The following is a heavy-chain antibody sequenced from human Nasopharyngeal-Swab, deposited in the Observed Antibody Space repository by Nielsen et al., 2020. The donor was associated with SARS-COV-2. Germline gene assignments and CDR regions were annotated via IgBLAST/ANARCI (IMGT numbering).Heavy chain of an antibody. CDR3: VRDDGDVPGITGSGPPGGF. CDR2: LNPNTGVA. V-gene: IGHV1-2*06. J-gene: IGHJ4*02. Sequence: ASVKVSCKTSGYTFSDYFLHWVREAPGQGLEWMGRLNPNTGVANYAQKFQGRVTMTRDTSINTVYVELSSLTFDDTAVYYCVRDDGDVPGITGSGPPGGFWGQGTLVTVSS. CDR1: GYTFSDYF. D-gene: IGHD6-13*01.